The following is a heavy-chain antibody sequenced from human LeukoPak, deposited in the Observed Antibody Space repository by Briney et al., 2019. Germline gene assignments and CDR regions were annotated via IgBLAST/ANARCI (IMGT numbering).Heavy chain of an antibody. CDR2: INPNSGGT. J-gene: IGHJ5*02. D-gene: IGHD6-19*01. CDR1: GYTFTGYY. Sequence: ASVKVSCKASGYTFTGYYMHWVRQAPGQGLEWMGWINPNSGGTNYAQKFQGSVTMTRDTSISTAYMELSRLRSDDTAVYYCARVVLSTVAGPTRAYNWFDPWGQGTLVTVSS. V-gene: IGHV1-2*02. CDR3: ARVVLSTVAGPTRAYNWFDP.